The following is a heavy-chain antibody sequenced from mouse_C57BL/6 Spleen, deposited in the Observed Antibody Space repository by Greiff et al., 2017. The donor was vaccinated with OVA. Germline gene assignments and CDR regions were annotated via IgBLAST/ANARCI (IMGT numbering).Heavy chain of an antibody. V-gene: IGHV5-17*01. CDR2: ISSGSSTI. J-gene: IGHJ1*03. Sequence: DVMLVESGGGLVKPGGSLKLSCAASGFTFSDYGMHWVRQAPEKGLEWVAYISSGSSTIYYAGTVKGRFTISRDNAKNTLFLQMTSLRSEDTAMYYCARKEVYYDYGYFDVWGTGTTVTVSS. CDR1: GFTFSDYG. CDR3: ARKEVYYDYGYFDV. D-gene: IGHD2-4*01.